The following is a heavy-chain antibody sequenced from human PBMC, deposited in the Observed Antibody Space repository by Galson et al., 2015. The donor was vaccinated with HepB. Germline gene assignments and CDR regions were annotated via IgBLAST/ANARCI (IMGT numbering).Heavy chain of an antibody. CDR2: IYSGGST. Sequence: SLRLSCAASGFTVSSNYMSWVRQAPGKGLEWVSVIYSGGSTYYADSVKGRFTISRDNSKNTLYLQMNSLRAEDTAVYYCARGPRIAVAGTEGDYWGQGTLVTVSS. V-gene: IGHV3-53*01. J-gene: IGHJ4*02. CDR1: GFTVSSNY. D-gene: IGHD6-19*01. CDR3: ARGPRIAVAGTEGDY.